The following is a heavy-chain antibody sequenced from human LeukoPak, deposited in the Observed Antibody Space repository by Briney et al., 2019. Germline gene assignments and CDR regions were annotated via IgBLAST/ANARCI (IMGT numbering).Heavy chain of an antibody. D-gene: IGHD2-15*01. CDR1: GDSISSCY. J-gene: IGHJ6*02. CDR3: ARELGVVAATGFYYYGMDV. CDR2: IYYSGST. V-gene: IGHV4-59*12. Sequence: SETLSLTCTVSGDSISSCYWSWIRQPPGKGLEWIGYIYYSGSTIYNPSLKSRVTMSLDTSKNQFSLKLSSVTAADTAVYYCARELGVVAATGFYYYGMDVWGQGTTVTVSS.